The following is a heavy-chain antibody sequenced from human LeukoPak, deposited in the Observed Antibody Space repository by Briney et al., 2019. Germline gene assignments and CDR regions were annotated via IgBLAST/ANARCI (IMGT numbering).Heavy chain of an antibody. V-gene: IGHV1-2*06. D-gene: IGHD3-22*01. J-gene: IGHJ4*02. CDR1: AYSFTDYY. CDR3: ARSSPTYYFDSSGYYYGDY. Sequence: ASVKVSCKASAYSFTDYYIHWVRQAPGQGLEWMGRINPNSGGTDYAQKFQGRVTMTRDTSISTAYMELSRLRSDDMAVYYCARSSPTYYFDSSGYYYGDYWGQGTLVIASS. CDR2: INPNSGGT.